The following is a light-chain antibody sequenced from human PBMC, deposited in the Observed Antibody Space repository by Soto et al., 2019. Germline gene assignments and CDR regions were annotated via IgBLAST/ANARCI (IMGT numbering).Light chain of an antibody. CDR3: QQSFSIPYT. CDR1: QRISNN. V-gene: IGKV1-39*01. J-gene: IGKJ2*01. CDR2: GST. Sequence: DLQMTQSPASLSASVGDRVTITCRASQRISNNLNWYQQKPGKAPKLLIYGSTNLQSGVPSRFSGSGSGTEFTLTISGLQPEDIATYYCQQSFSIPYTFGQGTKQGIK.